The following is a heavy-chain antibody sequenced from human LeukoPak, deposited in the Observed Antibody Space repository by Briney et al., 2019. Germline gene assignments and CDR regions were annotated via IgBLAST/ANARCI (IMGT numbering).Heavy chain of an antibody. J-gene: IGHJ4*02. D-gene: IGHD2-2*01. CDR2: ISYDGSNK. V-gene: IGHV3-30*18. CDR3: AKDPSCGSTSCPNY. Sequence: GGSLRLSCAASGFTFSSYGMPWVRQAPGKGLEWVAVISYDGSNKYYADSVKGRFTISRDNSKNTLYLQMNSLRAEDTAVYYCAKDPSCGSTSCPNYWGQGTLVTVSS. CDR1: GFTFSSYG.